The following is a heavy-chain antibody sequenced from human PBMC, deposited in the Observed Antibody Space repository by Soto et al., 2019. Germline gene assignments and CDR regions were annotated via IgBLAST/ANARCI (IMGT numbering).Heavy chain of an antibody. D-gene: IGHD2-15*01. Sequence: VQLLESGGGLVQPGGSLRLSCAASGFTFSSYPMSWVRQAPGKGLEWVSGISGGAATTYYADSVKGHFTISRDNSKNTLYLQMTSLRVEDTAVYYCAKVKAARHFDYWGQGTLVTVSS. CDR1: GFTFSSYP. CDR2: ISGGAATT. CDR3: AKVKAARHFDY. J-gene: IGHJ4*02. V-gene: IGHV3-23*01.